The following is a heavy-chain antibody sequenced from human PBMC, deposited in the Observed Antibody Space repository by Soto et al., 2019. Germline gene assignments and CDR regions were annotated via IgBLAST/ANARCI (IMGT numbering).Heavy chain of an antibody. CDR3: AREYYDILTGYHFVYY. J-gene: IGHJ4*02. CDR2: INPSGGST. CDR1: GYTFTSYY. V-gene: IGHV1-46*01. Sequence: ASVKVSCKASGYTFTSYYMHWVRQAPGQGLEWMGIINPSGGSTSYAQKFQGRVTMTRDTSTSTVYMELSSLRSEDTAVYYCAREYYDILTGYHFVYYWGQGTLVTVSS. D-gene: IGHD3-9*01.